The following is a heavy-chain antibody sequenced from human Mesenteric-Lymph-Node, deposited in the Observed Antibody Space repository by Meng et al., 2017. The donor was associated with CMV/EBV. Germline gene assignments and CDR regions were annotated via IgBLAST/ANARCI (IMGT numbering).Heavy chain of an antibody. CDR2: NNTGNGDT. J-gene: IGHJ6*02. Sequence: ASVKVSCKASGGTFSSYAISWVRQAPGQGLEWMGWNNTGNGDTKDSQEFQGRVTMTRDTSASTAYMELSSLRSEDTAVYYCARAEYSYGYEGVGGLSRNYYYYGMDVWGQGTTVTVSS. D-gene: IGHD5-18*01. V-gene: IGHV1-3*02. CDR3: ARAEYSYGYEGVGGLSRNYYYYGMDV. CDR1: GGTFSSYA.